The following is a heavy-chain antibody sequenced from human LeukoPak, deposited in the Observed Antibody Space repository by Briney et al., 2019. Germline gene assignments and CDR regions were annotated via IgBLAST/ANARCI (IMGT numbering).Heavy chain of an antibody. D-gene: IGHD6-19*01. CDR2: VYRSGSS. Sequence: PSETLSLTCTVSGDSITTSSNYWGWLRHLPGKGLEWIGSVYRSGSSYYNPSLKSRVTISVDTSKNQFTLNLTSVTAADTAAYHCARRGTSGWAYYFDFWGPGSLLTVSS. V-gene: IGHV4-39*01. CDR1: GDSITTSSNY. CDR3: ARRGTSGWAYYFDF. J-gene: IGHJ4*02.